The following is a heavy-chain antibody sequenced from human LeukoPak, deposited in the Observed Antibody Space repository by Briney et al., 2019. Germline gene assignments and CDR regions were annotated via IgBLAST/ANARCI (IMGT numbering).Heavy chain of an antibody. Sequence: GASVKVSCKASGYTLTTYDINWVRQAPGQGLEWMGGIIPIFGTANYAQKFQGRVTMTRDTSTSTVYMELSSLRSEDTAVYYCARSFPSDAFDIWGQGTMVTVSS. CDR1: GYTLTTYD. CDR3: ARSFPSDAFDI. CDR2: IIPIFGTA. D-gene: IGHD2-21*01. J-gene: IGHJ3*02. V-gene: IGHV1-69*05.